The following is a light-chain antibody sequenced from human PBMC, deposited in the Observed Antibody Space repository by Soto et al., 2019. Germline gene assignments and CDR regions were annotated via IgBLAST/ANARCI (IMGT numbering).Light chain of an antibody. V-gene: IGLV2-14*03. CDR2: DVN. J-gene: IGLJ2*01. CDR3: CSYSVTDTIVV. Sequence: ALAQPASVSGSPGQSITISCTGTSSDVGAYYYVSWYQQHPGKAPRLMIYDVNKRPSGASARFSGSKSGNTASLTISGLQAEDEADYYCCSYSVTDTIVVFGGGTKLTVL. CDR1: SSDVGAYYY.